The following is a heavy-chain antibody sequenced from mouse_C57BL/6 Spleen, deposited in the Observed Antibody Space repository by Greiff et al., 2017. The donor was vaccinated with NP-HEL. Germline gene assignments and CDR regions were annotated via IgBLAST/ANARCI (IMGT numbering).Heavy chain of an antibody. CDR2: IYPGSGST. V-gene: IGHV1-55*01. D-gene: IGHD2-4*01. J-gene: IGHJ3*01. Sequence: QVQLQQPGAELVKPGASVKMSCKASGYTFTSYWITWVKQRPGQGLEWIGDIYPGSGSTNYNEKFKSKATLTVDTSSSTAYMQLSSLTSEDSAVYYGARGGLYYDYPFAYWGQGTLVTVSA. CDR1: GYTFTSYW. CDR3: ARGGLYYDYPFAY.